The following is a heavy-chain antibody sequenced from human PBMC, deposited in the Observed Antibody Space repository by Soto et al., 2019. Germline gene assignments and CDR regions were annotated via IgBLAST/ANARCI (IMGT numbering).Heavy chain of an antibody. V-gene: IGHV1-18*01. D-gene: IGHD3-10*01. J-gene: IGHJ5*02. CDR1: GYTFTSYG. CDR3: ARDPFTMVRGVIITNNWFDP. CDR2: ISAYNGNT. Sequence: ASVKVSCKASGYTFTSYGISWVRQAPGQGLEWMGWISAYNGNTNYAQKLQGRVTMTTDTSTSTAYMELRSLRSDDTAVYYCARDPFTMVRGVIITNNWFDPWGQGTLVTVSS.